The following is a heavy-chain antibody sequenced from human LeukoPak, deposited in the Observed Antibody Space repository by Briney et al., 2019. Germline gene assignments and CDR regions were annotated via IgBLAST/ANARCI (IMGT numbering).Heavy chain of an antibody. J-gene: IGHJ4*02. V-gene: IGHV4-31*03. CDR1: GGSISSGGYY. CDR2: IYYSGST. D-gene: IGHD5-18*01. Sequence: SETLSLTCTVSGGSISSGGYYWSWIRQHPGKGLEWIGYIYYSGSTYYNPSLKSRVTISVDTSKNQFSLKLSSVTAADTAVYYCARGSARYSYGYYYFDYWGQGTLVTVSS. CDR3: ARGSARYSYGYYYFDY.